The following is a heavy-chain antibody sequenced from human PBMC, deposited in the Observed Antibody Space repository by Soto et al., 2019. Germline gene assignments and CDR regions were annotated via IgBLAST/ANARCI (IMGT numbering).Heavy chain of an antibody. V-gene: IGHV3-48*02. Sequence: EVQLVESGGGLVQPGGSLRLSCAASGFTFSSYSMNWVRQAPGKGLEWVSYISSSSSTIYYADSVKGRFTISRDNAKNSLYLQMNSLRDEDTAVYYFARDQAGPVSLPLGFDAFDIWGQGTMVTVSS. CDR1: GFTFSSYS. CDR2: ISSSSSTI. J-gene: IGHJ3*02. CDR3: ARDQAGPVSLPLGFDAFDI. D-gene: IGHD7-27*01.